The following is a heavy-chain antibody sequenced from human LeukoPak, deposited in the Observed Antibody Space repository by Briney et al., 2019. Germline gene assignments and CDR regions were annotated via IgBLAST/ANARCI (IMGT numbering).Heavy chain of an antibody. CDR3: SRIKYGGNSGYHFDY. Sequence: PGGSLKLSCCASGFNFNYFAMSWVRQAPGKRLEWVSTIGDSGSGGSYADSVRGRFTISRDNSKNMVYLQMHSLRVDDSAVYYCSRIKYGGNSGYHFDYWGQGTLVTVSS. CDR1: GFNFNYFA. D-gene: IGHD4-23*01. J-gene: IGHJ4*02. CDR2: IGDSGSGG. V-gene: IGHV3-23*01.